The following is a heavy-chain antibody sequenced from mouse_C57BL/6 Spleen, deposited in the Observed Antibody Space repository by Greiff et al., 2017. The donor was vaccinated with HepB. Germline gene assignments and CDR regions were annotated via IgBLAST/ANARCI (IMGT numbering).Heavy chain of an antibody. J-gene: IGHJ4*01. CDR1: GYTFTSYW. CDR3: ARVDYGRGSSYPYAMDY. D-gene: IGHD1-1*01. V-gene: IGHV1-7*01. CDR2: INPSSGYT. Sequence: VQLQQSGAELAKPGASVKLSCKASGYTFTSYWMHWVKQRPGPGLEWIGYINPSSGYTKYNQKFKDKATLTADKSSSTAYMPLSSLTYEDSAVYYCARVDYGRGSSYPYAMDYWGQGTSVTVSS.